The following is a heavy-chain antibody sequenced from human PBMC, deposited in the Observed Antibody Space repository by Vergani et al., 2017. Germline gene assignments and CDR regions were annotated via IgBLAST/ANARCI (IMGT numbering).Heavy chain of an antibody. D-gene: IGHD2-15*01. CDR3: ARVASGYYYYGMDV. CDR1: GGTFSSYT. Sequence: QVQLVQSGAEVKKPGSSVKVSCKASGGTFSSYTISWVRQAPGQGLEWMGRIIPILGIANYAQKFQGRVTITADKSTSTAYMELSRLRSEDTAVYYCARVASGYYYYGMDVWGQGTTVTVSS. CDR2: IIPILGIA. V-gene: IGHV1-69*02. J-gene: IGHJ6*02.